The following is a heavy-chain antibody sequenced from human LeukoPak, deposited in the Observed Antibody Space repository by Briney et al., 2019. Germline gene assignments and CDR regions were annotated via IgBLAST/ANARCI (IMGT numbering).Heavy chain of an antibody. Sequence: GESPKISCKGSGYSFTSYWIGWVRQMPGKGLEWMGIIYPGDSDTRYSPSFQGQVTISADKSISTAYLQWSSLKASDTAMYYCARHLAAGTRRFDPWGQGTLVTVSS. J-gene: IGHJ5*02. D-gene: IGHD6-19*01. CDR3: ARHLAAGTRRFDP. CDR2: IYPGDSDT. V-gene: IGHV5-51*01. CDR1: GYSFTSYW.